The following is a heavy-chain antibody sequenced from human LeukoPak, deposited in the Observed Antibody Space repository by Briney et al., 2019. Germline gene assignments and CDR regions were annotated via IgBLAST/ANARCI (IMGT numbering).Heavy chain of an antibody. CDR1: GFTFSSYG. V-gene: IGHV3-21*01. CDR3: ARDGTTYYDILTVFGL. CDR2: ISSSSSYI. D-gene: IGHD3-9*01. J-gene: IGHJ4*02. Sequence: GGSLRLSCAASGFTFSSYGMSWVRQAPGKGLEWVSSISSSSSYIYYADSVKGRFTISRDNAKNSLYLQMNSLRAEDTAVYYCARDGTTYYDILTVFGLWGQGTLVTVSS.